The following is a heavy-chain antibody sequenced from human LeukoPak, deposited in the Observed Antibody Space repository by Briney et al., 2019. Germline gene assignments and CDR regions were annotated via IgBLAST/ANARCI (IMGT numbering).Heavy chain of an antibody. D-gene: IGHD5-18*01. CDR2: IYYSGST. Sequence: PSETLSLTCTVSGGSISSGGYYWSWIRQHPGKGLEWIGYIYYSGSTYYNPSLKSRVTISVDTSKNQFSLKLSSVTAADTAVYYCARAGYSYGFSFYYWGQGTLVTVSS. V-gene: IGHV4-31*03. CDR1: GGSISSGGYY. J-gene: IGHJ4*02. CDR3: ARAGYSYGFSFYY.